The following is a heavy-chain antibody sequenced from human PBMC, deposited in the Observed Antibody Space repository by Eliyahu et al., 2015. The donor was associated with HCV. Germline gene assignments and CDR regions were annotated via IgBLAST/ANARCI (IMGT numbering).Heavy chain of an antibody. D-gene: IGHD3-22*01. Sequence: EVQLVESGGVVVQPGGSLRLSCAASGFXFDDYXMHWVRQAPGKGLEWVSLISWDGGSTYYADSVKGRFTISRDNSKNSLYLQMNSLRTEDTALYYCAKDEGYDSSGYYIYPFDYWGQGTLVTVSS. CDR1: GFXFDDYX. V-gene: IGHV3-43*01. CDR2: ISWDGGST. J-gene: IGHJ4*02. CDR3: AKDEGYDSSGYYIYPFDY.